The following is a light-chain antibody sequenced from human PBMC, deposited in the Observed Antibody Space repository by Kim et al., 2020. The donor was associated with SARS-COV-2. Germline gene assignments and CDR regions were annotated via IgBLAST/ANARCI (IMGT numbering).Light chain of an antibody. CDR1: QSVSSSH. V-gene: IGKV3-20*01. CDR3: QQYGSSPKT. J-gene: IGKJ1*01. CDR2: AAS. Sequence: ATGERDTLSCRASQSVSSSHVDWYQQTPGQAPRILIYAASTRATGIPDRFSGRGSGTDFTLTISRLEPEDFAVYYCQQYGSSPKTFGQGTKVEIK.